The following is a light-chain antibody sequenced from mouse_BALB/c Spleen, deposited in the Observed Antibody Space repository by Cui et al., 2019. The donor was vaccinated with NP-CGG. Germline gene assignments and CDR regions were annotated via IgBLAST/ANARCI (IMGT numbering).Light chain of an antibody. CDR2: GTN. CDR1: TGAVTTSNY. CDR3: ALWYSNHWV. Sequence: QAVVTTESALTTSPGETVTLTCRSNTGAVTTSNYANWVQEKPDHLFTGLIGGTNNRPPGVPARFSGSLIGDKAALTITGAQTEDEAIYFCALWYSNHWVFGGGTKLTVL. J-gene: IGLJ1*01. V-gene: IGLV1*01.